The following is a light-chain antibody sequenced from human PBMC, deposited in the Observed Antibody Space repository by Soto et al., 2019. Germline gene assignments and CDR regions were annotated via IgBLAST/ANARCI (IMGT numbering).Light chain of an antibody. CDR3: QSYDSSNYV. CDR1: SGSIASNY. CDR2: EDN. J-gene: IGLJ1*01. Sequence: NFMLTQPHSVSESPGKTVTISCTGSSGSIASNYVQWYQQRPGSAPTTVIYEDNQRPSGVPDRFSGSIDSSSNSASLTISGLKTEDEAAYYCQSYDSSNYVFGTGTKLTVL. V-gene: IGLV6-57*02.